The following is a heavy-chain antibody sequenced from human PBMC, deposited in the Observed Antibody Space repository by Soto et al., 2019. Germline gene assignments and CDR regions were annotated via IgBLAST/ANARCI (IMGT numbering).Heavy chain of an antibody. CDR3: ARGPSADKVDY. Sequence: QVQLQESGPGLVKPSQTLSLTCTVSGGSINRGGYFWSWIRQTPGKGLEWIGHIYNSGTTYTNPSLNSRATISGDTSPNQFSLNLRSVTAADTAIYYCARGPSADKVDYWGQGTLVTVSS. D-gene: IGHD3-3*01. J-gene: IGHJ4*02. CDR2: IYNSGTT. V-gene: IGHV4-30-4*01. CDR1: GGSINRGGYF.